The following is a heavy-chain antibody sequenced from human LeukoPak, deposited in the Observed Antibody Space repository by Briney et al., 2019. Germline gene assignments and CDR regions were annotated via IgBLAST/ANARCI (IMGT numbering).Heavy chain of an antibody. D-gene: IGHD3-10*01. Sequence: PSETLSLTCAVYGGSFSGYCWSWIRQPPGKGLEWIGEINHSGSTNYNPSLKSRVTISVDTSKNQFSLKLSSVTAADTAVYYCARDPRVAYYGSLYYFDYWGQGTLVTVSS. CDR1: GGSFSGYC. J-gene: IGHJ4*02. CDR2: INHSGST. V-gene: IGHV4-34*01. CDR3: ARDPRVAYYGSLYYFDY.